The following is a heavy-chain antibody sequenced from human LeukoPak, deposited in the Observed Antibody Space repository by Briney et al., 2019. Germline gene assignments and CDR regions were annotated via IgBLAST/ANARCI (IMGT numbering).Heavy chain of an antibody. J-gene: IGHJ4*02. CDR3: ARALLSGDYGGLAYYFDY. CDR1: GFTFSSYD. CDR2: IGTAGDT. V-gene: IGHV3-13*01. Sequence: GGSLRLSCAASGFTFSSYDMHWVRQATGKGLEWVSAIGTAGDTYYPGSVKGRFTISRENAKNPLYLQMNSLRAGDTAVYYCARALLSGDYGGLAYYFDYWGQGTLVTVSS. D-gene: IGHD4-23*01.